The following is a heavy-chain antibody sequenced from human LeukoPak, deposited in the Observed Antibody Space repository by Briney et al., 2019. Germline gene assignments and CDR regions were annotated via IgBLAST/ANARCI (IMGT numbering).Heavy chain of an antibody. D-gene: IGHD3-9*01. CDR2: IYYSGST. CDR1: GGSISSYY. V-gene: IGHV4-59*01. J-gene: IGHJ3*02. CDR3: ARDRPDYDILTGYYNVLDAFDI. Sequence: SETLSLTCTVSGGSISSYYWSWIRQPPGKGLEWIGYIYYSGSTNYNPSLKSRVTISVDMSKNQFSLKLSSVTAADTAVYYCARDRPDYDILTGYYNVLDAFDIWGQGTMVTVSS.